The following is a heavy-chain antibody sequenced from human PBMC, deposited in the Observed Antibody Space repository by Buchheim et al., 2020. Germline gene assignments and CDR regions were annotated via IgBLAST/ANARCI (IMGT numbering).Heavy chain of an antibody. CDR1: GFTFSNDW. CDR3: TAVDGP. Sequence: EVQLVGSGGGLVQPGGSLRLSCATSGFTFSNDWMSWVRQAPGKGLEWVANKNNDGRAEYYVDSVKGRFTISRDNAKSSLYLQMNSLRVEDTALYYCTAVDGPWGQGTL. CDR2: KNNDGRAE. D-gene: IGHD6-19*01. V-gene: IGHV3-7*01. J-gene: IGHJ5*02.